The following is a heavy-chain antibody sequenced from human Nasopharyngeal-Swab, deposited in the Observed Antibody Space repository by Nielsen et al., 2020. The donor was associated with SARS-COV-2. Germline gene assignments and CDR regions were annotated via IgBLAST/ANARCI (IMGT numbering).Heavy chain of an antibody. D-gene: IGHD2-15*01. CDR1: GGSISSGGYY. CDR2: IYYSRST. V-gene: IGHV4-31*02. CDR3: ARVLTRNLVVALVLDAFDI. Sequence: SCTVSGGSISSGGYYWSWIRQHPGKGLEWIGYIYYSRSTYYNPSLKSRVTISVDTSKNQFSLKLSSVTAADTAVYYCARVLTRNLVVALVLDAFDIWGQGTMVTVSS. J-gene: IGHJ3*02.